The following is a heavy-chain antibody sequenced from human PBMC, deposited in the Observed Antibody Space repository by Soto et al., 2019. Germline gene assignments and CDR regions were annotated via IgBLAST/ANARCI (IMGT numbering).Heavy chain of an antibody. CDR2: INPNSGGT. CDR3: TRNRAKFDT. V-gene: IGHV1-2*02. CDR1: GYTFTGYY. J-gene: IGHJ5*02. D-gene: IGHD1-26*01. Sequence: ASVKVSCKASGYTFTGYYMHWVRQAPGQGLEWMGWINPNSGGTNYAQKFQGRFTISRDDAENSLYLQMNNLRAEDTAVYYCTRNRAKFDTWGQGTPVTVSS.